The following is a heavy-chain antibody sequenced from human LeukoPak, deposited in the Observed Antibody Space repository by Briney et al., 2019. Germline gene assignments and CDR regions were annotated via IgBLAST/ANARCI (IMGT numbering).Heavy chain of an antibody. CDR1: GGTFSSYA. CDR3: ARAIVATMSYYYMDV. D-gene: IGHD5-12*01. CDR2: MIPIFGTA. Sequence: SVKVSCKASGGTFSSYAISWVRQAPGQGLEWMGGMIPIFGTANYAQKFQGRVTITADESTSTAYMELSSLRSEDTAVYYCARAIVATMSYYYMDVWGKGTTVTVSS. J-gene: IGHJ6*03. V-gene: IGHV1-69*13.